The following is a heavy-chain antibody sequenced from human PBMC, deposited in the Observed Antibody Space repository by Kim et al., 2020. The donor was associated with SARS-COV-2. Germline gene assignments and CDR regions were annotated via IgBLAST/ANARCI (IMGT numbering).Heavy chain of an antibody. J-gene: IGHJ6*01. V-gene: IGHV1-18*04. Sequence: ASVKVSCKASGYTFTSYGISWVRQAPGQGLEWMGWISAYNGNTNYPQKLQGRVTMTPDTSTSTAYMELRSLRSDYTAVYSCARTLKLLWFGELSFCYGMD. D-gene: IGHD3-10*01. CDR1: GYTFTSYG. CDR3: ARTLKLLWFGELSFCYGMD. CDR2: ISAYNGNT.